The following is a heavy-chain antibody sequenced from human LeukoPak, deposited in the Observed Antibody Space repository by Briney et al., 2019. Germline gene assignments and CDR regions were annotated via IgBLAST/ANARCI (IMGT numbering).Heavy chain of an antibody. D-gene: IGHD5-12*01. Sequence: SETLSLTCTISGDSIRRYYWNWIRGPPGHGLEWIGYIYYTGSTSYNPSLKSRVTISLDTSKSQFSLRLTSVTAADTAVYYCASHGSSGHDPLTWGQGTLVTVSS. CDR3: ASHGSSGHDPLT. V-gene: IGHV4-59*08. J-gene: IGHJ4*01. CDR1: GDSIRRYY. CDR2: IYYTGST.